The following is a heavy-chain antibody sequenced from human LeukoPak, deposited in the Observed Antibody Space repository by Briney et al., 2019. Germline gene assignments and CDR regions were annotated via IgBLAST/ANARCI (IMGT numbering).Heavy chain of an antibody. J-gene: IGHJ6*04. CDR1: GFTFSSYS. CDR3: ARSYDILTGYLFGYYYYYGMDV. Sequence: GGSLRLSCAASGFTFSSYSMNWVRQAPGKGLEWVSYISSSSSYTNYADSVKGRFTISRDNAKNSLYLQMNSLRAEDTAVYYCARSYDILTGYLFGYYYYYGMDVWGKGTTVTVSS. V-gene: IGHV3-21*05. CDR2: ISSSSSYT. D-gene: IGHD3-9*01.